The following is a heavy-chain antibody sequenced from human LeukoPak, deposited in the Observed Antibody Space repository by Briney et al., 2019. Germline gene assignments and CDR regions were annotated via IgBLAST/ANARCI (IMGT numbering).Heavy chain of an antibody. D-gene: IGHD1-26*01. CDR1: GYTLTELS. J-gene: IGHJ3*02. V-gene: IGHV1-24*01. CDR2: FDPEDGEI. CDR3: ATDRPWGVGATRFDI. Sequence: ASVKVSCKVSGYTLTELSMHWVRQAPGKGLEWMGGFDPEDGEIIYAQKFQGRVTMTEDTSTDTAYMELSSLRSEDTAVYYCATDRPWGVGATRFDIWGQGTMVTVSS.